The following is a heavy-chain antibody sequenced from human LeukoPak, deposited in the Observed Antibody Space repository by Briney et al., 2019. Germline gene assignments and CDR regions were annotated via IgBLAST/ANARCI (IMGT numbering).Heavy chain of an antibody. CDR2: ISSSSSYI. CDR1: GFTFSSYS. Sequence: PGGSLRLSCAASGFTFSSYSMNWVRQAPGKGLEWVSSISSSSSYIYYADSVKGRSTISRDNAKNSLYLQMNSLRAEDTAVYYCARALTGRANDAFDIWGQGTMVTVSS. CDR3: ARALTGRANDAFDI. D-gene: IGHD1-20*01. V-gene: IGHV3-21*01. J-gene: IGHJ3*02.